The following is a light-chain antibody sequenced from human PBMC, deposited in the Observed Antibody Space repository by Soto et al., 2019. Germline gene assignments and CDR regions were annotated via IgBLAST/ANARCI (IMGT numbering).Light chain of an antibody. J-gene: IGKJ4*01. V-gene: IGKV1-39*01. CDR1: QTISTY. Sequence: DIQMTQSPPSLSASIGDTVTITCRSSQTISTYLNWFQQKPGKAPKLLIGAASTLQSGVSSRFSGSGSGTDFTLTIISLHPEDSATYFCQQNFSPLLTFGGGTKL. CDR3: QQNFSPLLT. CDR2: AAS.